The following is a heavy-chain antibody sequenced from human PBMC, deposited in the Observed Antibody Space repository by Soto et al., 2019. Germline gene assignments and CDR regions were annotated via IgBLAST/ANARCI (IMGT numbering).Heavy chain of an antibody. V-gene: IGHV4-34*01. CDR3: ANYMDV. Sequence: QVQLQQWGAGLLKTSETLSLTCAVYGGSFSGYYWSWVRQPPGKGLEWIGESHHSGNTNYNPPLKSRVTISVDASKNQFSLKLSSVTAADSAVYYCANYMDVWGNGTTVTVSS. J-gene: IGHJ6*03. CDR1: GGSFSGYY. CDR2: SHHSGNT.